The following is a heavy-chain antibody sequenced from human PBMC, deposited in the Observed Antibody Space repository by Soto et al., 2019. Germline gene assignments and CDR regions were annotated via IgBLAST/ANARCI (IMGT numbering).Heavy chain of an antibody. CDR2: MNPNSGNT. CDR1: GYTFTNND. J-gene: IGHJ6*03. V-gene: IGHV1-8*01. Sequence: ASVKVSCKTSGYTFTNNDINWVRLATGQGLEWMGWMNPNSGNTGYAQKFQGRVTMTRNTSINTAYMELSSLKSEDTAVYYCARGLAGPYYYYYMDVWGKGTTVTVSS. CDR3: ARGLAGPYYYYYMDV.